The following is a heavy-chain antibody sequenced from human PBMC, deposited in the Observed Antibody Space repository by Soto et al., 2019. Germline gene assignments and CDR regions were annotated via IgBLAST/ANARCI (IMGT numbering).Heavy chain of an antibody. CDR1: GFTFRTYD. CDR3: ARDPSIVVVPAAIRAYYYYYGMDV. V-gene: IGHV3-13*01. D-gene: IGHD2-2*02. Sequence: GGSLRLSCAASGFTFRTYDMHWVRQVTGKGLEWVSGIGTAGDTYYPGSVKGRFTISRDNAKNSLYLQMNSLRAEDTAVYYCARDPSIVVVPAAIRAYYYYYGMDVWGQGTTVTVSS. CDR2: IGTAGDT. J-gene: IGHJ6*02.